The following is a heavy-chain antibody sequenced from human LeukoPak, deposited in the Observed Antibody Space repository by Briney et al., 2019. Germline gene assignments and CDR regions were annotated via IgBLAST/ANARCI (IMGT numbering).Heavy chain of an antibody. V-gene: IGHV3-7*01. CDR2: VKQDGSEN. D-gene: IGHD2-2*01. J-gene: IGHJ4*02. CDR3: ARERYCTSTTCYVGLPFDY. CDR1: GFTFSTYY. Sequence: AGSLRLSCAASGFTFSTYYMTWVRQAPGKGLEWVAGVKQDGSENYYVDSVKGRFTISRDNSKNSLYLQMNSLRAEDTAVYFCARERYCTSTTCYVGLPFDYWGQGTLVTVAS.